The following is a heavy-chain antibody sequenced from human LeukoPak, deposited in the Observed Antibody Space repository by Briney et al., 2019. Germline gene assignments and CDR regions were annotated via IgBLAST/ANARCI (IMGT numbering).Heavy chain of an antibody. CDR1: GYTFTSYD. J-gene: IGHJ5*02. CDR2: INPSGGST. CDR3: ARFYYGSGSYNAWFDP. V-gene: IGHV1-46*01. Sequence: GASVKVSCKASGYTFTSYDINWVRQAPGQGLEWMGIINPSGGSTSYAQKFQGRVTMTRDTSTSTVYMELSSLRSEDTAVYYCARFYYGSGSYNAWFDPWGQGTLVTVSS. D-gene: IGHD3-10*01.